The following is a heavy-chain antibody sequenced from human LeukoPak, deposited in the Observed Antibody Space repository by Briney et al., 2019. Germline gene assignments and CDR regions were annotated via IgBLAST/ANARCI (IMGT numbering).Heavy chain of an antibody. J-gene: IGHJ2*01. CDR1: GYTFTSYY. V-gene: IGHV1-46*01. D-gene: IGHD2-2*01. CDR2: INPSGGST. Sequence: ASVKVSCKASGYTFTSYYMHWVRQAPGQGLEWMGIINPSGGSTSYAQKFQGRVTMTRDMSTSTVYMELSSLRSEDTAVYYCARAKGEVVPAASYWYFDLWGQGTLVTVSS. CDR3: ARAKGEVVPAASYWYFDL.